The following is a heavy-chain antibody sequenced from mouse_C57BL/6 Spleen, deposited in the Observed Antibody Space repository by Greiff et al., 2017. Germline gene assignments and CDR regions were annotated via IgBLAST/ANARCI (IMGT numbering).Heavy chain of an antibody. Sequence: EVQLQQSGPELVKPGASVKISCKASGYSFTGYYMNWMQQSPEKRLEWIGEINPSTGGTTYNQKFKAKATLTVDTSSSTAYMQLKSLTSEDSEVYYWAAREGVYYYGSSSNWYFDVWGTGTTVTVSS. J-gene: IGHJ1*03. V-gene: IGHV1-42*01. D-gene: IGHD1-1*01. CDR3: AAREGVYYYGSSSNWYFDV. CDR2: INPSTGGT. CDR1: GYSFTGYY.